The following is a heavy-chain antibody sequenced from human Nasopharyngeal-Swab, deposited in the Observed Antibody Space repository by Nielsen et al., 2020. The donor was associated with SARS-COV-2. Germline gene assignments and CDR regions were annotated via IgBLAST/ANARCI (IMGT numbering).Heavy chain of an antibody. J-gene: IGHJ4*02. CDR2: IGGSGDNT. CDR1: AFTFSHYA. V-gene: IGHV3-23*01. CDR3: AKPHLRYYDWLLFDY. D-gene: IGHD3-9*01. Sequence: GESLKISCAGSAFTFSHYAMSWVRQAPGKGLEWVSAIGGSGDNTYYADSVKGRFTISRDNPKNTLYLQMNSLRAEDTAVYYCAKPHLRYYDWLLFDYWGQGTLVTVSS.